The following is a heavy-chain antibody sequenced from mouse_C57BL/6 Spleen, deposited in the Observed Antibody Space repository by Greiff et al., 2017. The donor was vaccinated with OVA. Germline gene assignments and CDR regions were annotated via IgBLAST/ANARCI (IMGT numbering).Heavy chain of an antibody. J-gene: IGHJ2*01. D-gene: IGHD1-1*01. CDR1: GFTFSSYT. Sequence: EVQRVESGGGLVKPGGSLKLSCAASGFTFSSYTMSWVRQTPEKRLEWVATISGGGGNTYYPDSVKGRFTISRDNAKNTLYLQMSSLRSEDTALYYCARHDYGDYFGYWGQGATLTVSS. CDR2: ISGGGGNT. CDR3: ARHDYGDYFGY. V-gene: IGHV5-9*01.